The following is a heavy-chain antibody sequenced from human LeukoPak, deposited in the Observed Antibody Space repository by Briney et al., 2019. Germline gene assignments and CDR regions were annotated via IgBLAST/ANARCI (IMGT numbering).Heavy chain of an antibody. CDR1: GGSISSTYYY. J-gene: IGHJ4*02. CDR2: FHYSGSN. CDR3: ARQVTFGYAYAYYFDY. Sequence: PSETLSLTCTVSGGSISSTYYYWGWIRQPPGKGLEWIGNFHYSGSNSYNPSLKSRVTISVDTSKNQFSLRLSSVTAADTAVYYCARQVTFGYAYAYYFDYWGQGTLVTVSS. D-gene: IGHD3-16*01. V-gene: IGHV4-39*01.